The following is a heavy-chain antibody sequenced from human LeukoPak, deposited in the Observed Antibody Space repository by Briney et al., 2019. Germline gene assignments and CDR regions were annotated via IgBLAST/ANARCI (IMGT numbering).Heavy chain of an antibody. CDR1: GGSISSGGYY. J-gene: IGHJ4*02. V-gene: IGHV4-31*03. CDR2: IYYSGST. Sequence: PSETLSLTCTVSGGSISSGGYYWSWIRQHPGKGLEWIGYIYYSGSTYYNPSLKSRVTISVDTSKNQFSLKLSSVTAADTAVYYGARTNYYDSSGYQYRLYYFDYWGQGTLVTVSS. D-gene: IGHD3-22*01. CDR3: ARTNYYDSSGYQYRLYYFDY.